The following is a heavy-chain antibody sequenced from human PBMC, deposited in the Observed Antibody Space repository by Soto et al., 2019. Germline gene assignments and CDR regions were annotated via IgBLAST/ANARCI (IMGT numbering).Heavy chain of an antibody. CDR1: GFTFSSYT. V-gene: IGHV3-30-3*01. CDR3: ARDRSYYGYYYGMDV. J-gene: IGHJ6*02. CDR2: ISYDGGNK. D-gene: IGHD3-10*01. Sequence: PGGSLRLSCAASGFTFSSYTMYWVRQAPDKGLEWVAFISYDGGNKYYADSVKGRFTISRDNSKNTLYVQMNSLRAEDTAVYYCARDRSYYGYYYGMDVWGQGTTVTVSS.